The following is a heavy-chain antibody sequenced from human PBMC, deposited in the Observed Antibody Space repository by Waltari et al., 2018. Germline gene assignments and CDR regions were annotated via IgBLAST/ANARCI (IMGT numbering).Heavy chain of an antibody. V-gene: IGHV3-11*01. J-gene: IGHJ6*02. CDR3: ARDQSTAIWTV. CDR2: MNSGGINM. Sequence: RDGPGKGLEWLSYMNSGGINMYYADSVKGRFTVSRNNAKNSLYLQMNSLRAEDTAVYYCARDQSTAIWTVWGQGTTVTVSS. D-gene: IGHD4-4*01.